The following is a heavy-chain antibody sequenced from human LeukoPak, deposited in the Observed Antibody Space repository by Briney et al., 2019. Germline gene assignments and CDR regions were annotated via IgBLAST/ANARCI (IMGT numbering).Heavy chain of an antibody. V-gene: IGHV3-48*03. CDR3: ARRLLMVYANWFDP. CDR2: ISISGSTI. D-gene: IGHD2-8*01. Sequence: GGCLRLSCAASGFTFSSYEMNWVRQAPGKGLEWVSYISISGSTIYYADSVKGRFTISRDNAKNSLYLQMNSLRAEDTAVYYCARRLLMVYANWFDPWGQRTLVTVSS. CDR1: GFTFSSYE. J-gene: IGHJ5*02.